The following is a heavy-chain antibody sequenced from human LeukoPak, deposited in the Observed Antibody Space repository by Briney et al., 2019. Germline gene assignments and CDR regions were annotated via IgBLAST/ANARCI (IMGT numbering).Heavy chain of an antibody. CDR3: ASGGGSDAFDI. CDR2: ISWNSGSI. CDR1: GSTFDDYA. D-gene: IGHD2-15*01. J-gene: IGHJ3*02. Sequence: GGSLRLSCAASGSTFDDYAMHWVRQAPGKGLEWVSGISWNSGSIGYADSVKGRFTISRDNAKNSLYLQMNSLRAEDTAVYYCASGGGSDAFDIWGQGTMVTVSS. V-gene: IGHV3-9*01.